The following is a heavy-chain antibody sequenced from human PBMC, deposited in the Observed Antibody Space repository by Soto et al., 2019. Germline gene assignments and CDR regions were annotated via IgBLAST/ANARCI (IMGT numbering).Heavy chain of an antibody. V-gene: IGHV3-9*01. CDR1: GFTFDDYA. J-gene: IGHJ6*02. CDR2: ISWNSGSI. CDR3: AKDVGLGEGRYYYYGMDV. Sequence: EVQLVESGGGLVQPGRSLRLSCAASGFTFDDYAMHWVRQAPGKGLEWVSGISWNSGSIGYADSVKGRFTISRDNAKNSLYLQMNSLRAEDTALYYRAKDVGLGEGRYYYYGMDVLGQGTTVTVSS. D-gene: IGHD3-10*01.